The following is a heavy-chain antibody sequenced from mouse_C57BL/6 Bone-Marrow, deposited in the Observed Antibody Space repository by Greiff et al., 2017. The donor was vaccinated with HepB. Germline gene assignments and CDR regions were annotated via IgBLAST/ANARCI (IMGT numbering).Heavy chain of an antibody. V-gene: IGHV5-12*01. CDR2: ISNGGGST. CDR1: GFTFSDYY. J-gene: IGHJ4*01. D-gene: IGHD1-1*01. CDR3: ARQNYGSSYYPYAMDY. Sequence: EVKLVESGGGLVQPGGSLKLSCAASGFTFSDYYMYWVRQTPEKRLEWVAYISNGGGSTYYPDTVKGRFTISRDNAKNTLYLQMSRLKSEDTAMYYCARQNYGSSYYPYAMDYWGQGTSVTVSS.